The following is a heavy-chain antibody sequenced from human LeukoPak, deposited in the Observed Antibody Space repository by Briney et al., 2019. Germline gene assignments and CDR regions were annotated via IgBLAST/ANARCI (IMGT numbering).Heavy chain of an antibody. V-gene: IGHV3-13*01. D-gene: IGHD4-11*01. Sequence: GGSLRLSCAASGFTFRRYDMHWVRQVAGKGLEGVASIGTIGDTLYPGSVKGRFTIARENAKNSLYLQMNSLRAGDTAVYYCARTTVIGTVPVPGFLDVWGKGTTVTVSS. CDR1: GFTFRRYD. CDR2: IGTIGDT. CDR3: ARTTVIGTVPVPGFLDV. J-gene: IGHJ6*04.